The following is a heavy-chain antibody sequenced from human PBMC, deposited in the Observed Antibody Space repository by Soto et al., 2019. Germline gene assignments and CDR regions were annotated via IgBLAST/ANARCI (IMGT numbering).Heavy chain of an antibody. CDR2: INPSGGST. V-gene: IGHV1-46*03. D-gene: IGHD2-15*01. Sequence: QVQLVQSGAEVKKPGASVKVSCKASGYTFASYYMHWVRQAPGQGLEWMGIINPSGGSTSYAQKLQSRVTMTMDTSTSTGYMELSSLRSEDTAVYYCARDAVAADDVSFDIWGQGTLVTVSS. CDR1: GYTFASYY. CDR3: ARDAVAADDVSFDI. J-gene: IGHJ4*02.